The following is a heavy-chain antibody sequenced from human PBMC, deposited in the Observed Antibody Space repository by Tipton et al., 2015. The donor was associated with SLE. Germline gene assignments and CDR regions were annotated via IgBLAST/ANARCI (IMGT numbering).Heavy chain of an antibody. D-gene: IGHD5-24*01. Sequence: TLSLTCTVSGGSIGNNYWNWVRQPPGKGLEWIGYMYYTGSAHYNPSLRNRVTMSLDTSKNQLSLKLSSVTAADTAVYYCARTNLQGSLVDWYFDLWGRGTLVTVSS. CDR3: ARTNLQGSLVDWYFDL. CDR1: GGSIGNNY. V-gene: IGHV4-59*01. J-gene: IGHJ2*01. CDR2: MYYTGSA.